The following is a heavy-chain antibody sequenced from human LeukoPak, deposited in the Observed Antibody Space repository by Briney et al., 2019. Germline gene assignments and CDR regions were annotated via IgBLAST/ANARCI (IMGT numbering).Heavy chain of an antibody. D-gene: IGHD3-16*01. CDR2: IDHGGST. CDR3: ARRGLYDYVWGSRSYYFDY. J-gene: IGHJ4*02. CDR1: GGSFSDYY. Sequence: PSETLSLTCAVYGGSFSDYYWSWIRQPPGKGLEWIGEIDHGGSTNYNPSLKSRVTISVDTSKKQFSLKLTSVTAADTAVYYCARRGLYDYVWGSRSYYFDYWGQGTLVTVSS. V-gene: IGHV4-34*01.